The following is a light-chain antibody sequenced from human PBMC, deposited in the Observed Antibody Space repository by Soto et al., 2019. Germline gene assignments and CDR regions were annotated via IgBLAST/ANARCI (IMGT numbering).Light chain of an antibody. CDR1: SSDIGSKT. Sequence: QSVLTQPPSASGTPGQRVTISCSGSSSDIGSKTVNWYQQLPGTAPKLLIYSNYQRPSGVPDRFSGSKSGTSASLATSGLQSEDEADYYCSAWDASLNGYVFGTGTKSPS. V-gene: IGLV1-44*01. J-gene: IGLJ1*01. CDR2: SNY. CDR3: SAWDASLNGYV.